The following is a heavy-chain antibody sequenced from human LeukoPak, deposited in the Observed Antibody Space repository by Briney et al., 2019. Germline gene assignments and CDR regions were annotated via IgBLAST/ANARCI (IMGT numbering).Heavy chain of an antibody. CDR3: ARDTVTLIVKHAFDI. D-gene: IGHD3-22*01. CDR1: GGSISGYY. J-gene: IGHJ3*02. Sequence: SENLSFNCTVSGGSISGYYWSWIRQPPGQELKWIRNIYYSGRTNYNPSLKSRVTISEATSSNPFSLQLSPVTAADTALYYCARDTVTLIVKHAFDIWGKGTMVSVSS. CDR2: IYYSGRT. V-gene: IGHV4-59*01.